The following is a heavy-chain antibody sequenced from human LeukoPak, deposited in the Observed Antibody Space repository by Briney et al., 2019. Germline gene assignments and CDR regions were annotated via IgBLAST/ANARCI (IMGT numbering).Heavy chain of an antibody. V-gene: IGHV1-2*02. J-gene: IGHJ4*02. CDR2: INPNSGGT. CDR3: ARDAGGAQWLVLLDY. Sequence: ASVKVSCKASGYTFTGYYMHWVRQAPGQGLEWMGWINPNSGGTNYAQKFQGRVTMTRDTSISTAYMELRSLRSDDTAVYYCARDAGGAQWLVLLDYWGQGTLVTVSS. D-gene: IGHD6-19*01. CDR1: GYTFTGYY.